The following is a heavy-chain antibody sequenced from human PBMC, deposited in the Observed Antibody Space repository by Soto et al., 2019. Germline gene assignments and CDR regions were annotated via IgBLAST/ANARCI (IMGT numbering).Heavy chain of an antibody. V-gene: IGHV3-21*01. CDR3: ARDGDIVATIANWFDP. Sequence: GGSLRLSCAASGFTFSSYSMNWVRQAPGKGLEWVSSISSSSSYIYYADSVKGRFTISRDNAKNSLYLKMNSLRAEDTAVYYCARDGDIVATIANWFDPWGQGTLVTVSS. D-gene: IGHD5-12*01. CDR1: GFTFSSYS. J-gene: IGHJ5*02. CDR2: ISSSSSYI.